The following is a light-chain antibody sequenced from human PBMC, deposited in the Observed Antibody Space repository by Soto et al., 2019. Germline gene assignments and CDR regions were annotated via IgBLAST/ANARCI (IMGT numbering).Light chain of an antibody. CDR2: VGTGGIVG. CDR3: GADHGSGSDFVSV. Sequence: QPVLTQPPSASASLGASVTLTCTLSSGYSGYKVDWYQQRPGKGPRFVMRVGTGGIVGSKGDDIPDRFSVLASGLNRYLTIKNIQEEDESDYYCGADHGSGSDFVSVFGGGTKVTVL. J-gene: IGLJ2*01. V-gene: IGLV9-49*01. CDR1: SGYSGYK.